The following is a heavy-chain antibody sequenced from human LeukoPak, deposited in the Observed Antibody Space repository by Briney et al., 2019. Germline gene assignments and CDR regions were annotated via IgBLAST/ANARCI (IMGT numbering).Heavy chain of an antibody. CDR1: GFTVSSNY. CDR3: AKVDGVPAASPGFDY. D-gene: IGHD2-2*01. J-gene: IGHJ4*02. V-gene: IGHV3-23*01. Sequence: GGSLRLSCAASGFTVSSNYMSWVRQAPGKGLEWVSAISGSGGSTYYADSVKGRFTISRDNSKNTLYLQMNSLRAEDTAVYYCAKVDGVPAASPGFDYWGQGTLVTVSS. CDR2: ISGSGGST.